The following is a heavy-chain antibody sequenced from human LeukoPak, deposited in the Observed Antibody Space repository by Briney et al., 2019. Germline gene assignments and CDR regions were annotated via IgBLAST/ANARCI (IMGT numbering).Heavy chain of an antibody. CDR2: INPHNGDT. Sequence: ASVKVSCKASGYTFIGYYLHWVRQAPGQGLEWMGWINPHNGDTNYAQKFQGRVTMTRDTSITTAYMELSRLKSDDSAVYYCATVRDIVVGGGPYYFDYWGQGTLVTVSS. V-gene: IGHV1-2*02. CDR1: GYTFIGYY. J-gene: IGHJ4*02. CDR3: ATVRDIVVGGGPYYFDY. D-gene: IGHD2-15*01.